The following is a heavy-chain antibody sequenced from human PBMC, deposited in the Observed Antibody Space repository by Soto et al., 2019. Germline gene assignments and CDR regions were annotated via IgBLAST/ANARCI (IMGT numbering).Heavy chain of an antibody. CDR2: IYSSGST. CDR1: GGTISGYY. D-gene: IGHD3-3*01. J-gene: IGHJ5*02. V-gene: IGHV4-4*07. CDR3: ARGQRFSDWFDP. Sequence: SETLSLTCTVTGGTISGYYWTWIRQSAGGGLEWIGRIYSSGSTNYNPSLKSRVTISLDTSMNHFTLRLSSVTAADTAVYYCARGQRFSDWFDPWGQGTLVTVSS.